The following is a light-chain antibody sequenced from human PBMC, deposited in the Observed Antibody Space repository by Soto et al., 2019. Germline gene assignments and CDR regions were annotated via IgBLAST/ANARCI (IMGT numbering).Light chain of an antibody. J-gene: IGKJ1*01. CDR3: QDRSSWPLGT. V-gene: IGKV3-11*01. CDR1: RSVSTY. CDR2: DAS. Sequence: DIVLTQSPATLSLSPGEISTLSCRSSRSVSTYLAWYQQKPGQAPRLLIYDASTRDYDVPARFSGSGSGTDFTLTISGLEPEDSAIYYCQDRSSWPLGTFGQGTKVDI.